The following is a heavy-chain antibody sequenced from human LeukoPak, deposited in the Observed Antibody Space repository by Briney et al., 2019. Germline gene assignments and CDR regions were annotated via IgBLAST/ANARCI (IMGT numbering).Heavy chain of an antibody. J-gene: IGHJ4*02. V-gene: IGHV1-46*01. CDR2: INPSGGST. Sequence: ASVKVSCKASGYTFTNYYFHWVRQAPGQGLEWMGIINPSGGSTSYAQKFQGRVTMTRDTSISTVYMELNSLTSDDMAMYYCARDNNDYGDFRVDYWGQGTLVTVSS. CDR1: GYTFTNYY. D-gene: IGHD4-17*01. CDR3: ARDNNDYGDFRVDY.